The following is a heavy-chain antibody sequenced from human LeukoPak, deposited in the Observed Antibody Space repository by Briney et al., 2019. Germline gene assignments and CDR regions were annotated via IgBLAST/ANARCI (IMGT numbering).Heavy chain of an antibody. V-gene: IGHV3-30*03. D-gene: IGHD2/OR15-2a*01. Sequence: GGSLRLSCAASGFTFSTYGMHWVRQAPGKGLEWVAVISYDGSNKYYADSVKGRFTISRDNSKNTLYLQMNSLRAEDTAVYYCARSKYYFDYWGQGTLVTVSS. CDR2: ISYDGSNK. CDR1: GFTFSTYG. CDR3: ARSKYYFDY. J-gene: IGHJ4*02.